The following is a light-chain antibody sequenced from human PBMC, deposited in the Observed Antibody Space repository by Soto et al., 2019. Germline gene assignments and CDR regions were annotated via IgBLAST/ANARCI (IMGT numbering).Light chain of an antibody. CDR2: CAS. J-gene: IGKJ1*01. CDR3: QQYGGSPLWT. V-gene: IGKV3-20*01. Sequence: EIVLTQSPGTLSLSPGERAILSCRASQSVTSNYLAWYQQKPGQAPRLLIYCASNRATDIPDRFSGSGSGTDFTLTISRVEPEDFAVYYCQQYGGSPLWTFGQGNKVDIK. CDR1: QSVTSNY.